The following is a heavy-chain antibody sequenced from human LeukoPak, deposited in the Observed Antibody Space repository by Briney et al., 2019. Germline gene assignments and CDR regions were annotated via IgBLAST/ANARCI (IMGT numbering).Heavy chain of an antibody. Sequence: PSETLSLTCTVSGGSISSSSYYWGWIRQPPGKGLEWIGSIYYSGSTYYNPSLKSRVTISVDTSKNQFSLKLSSVTAADTAVYYCARLADITMVRGVGWFDPLGQGTLVTVSS. V-gene: IGHV4-39*01. D-gene: IGHD3-10*01. CDR2: IYYSGST. CDR3: ARLADITMVRGVGWFDP. J-gene: IGHJ5*02. CDR1: GGSISSSSYY.